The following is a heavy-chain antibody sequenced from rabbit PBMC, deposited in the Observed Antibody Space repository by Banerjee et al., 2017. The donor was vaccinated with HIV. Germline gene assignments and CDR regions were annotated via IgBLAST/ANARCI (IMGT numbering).Heavy chain of an antibody. CDR3: ARAAGSNYPAFNL. J-gene: IGHJ4*01. CDR1: GFTISSSYW. D-gene: IGHD8-1*01. CDR2: IYTTSGST. Sequence: QSLEESGGDLVKPGASLTLTCTASGFTISSSYWSCWVRQAPGKGLEWIACIYTTSGSTWYASWVNGRFTISKTSSTTVTLQMTSLTAADTATYFCARAAGSNYPAFNLWGPGTLVTVS. V-gene: IGHV1S40*01.